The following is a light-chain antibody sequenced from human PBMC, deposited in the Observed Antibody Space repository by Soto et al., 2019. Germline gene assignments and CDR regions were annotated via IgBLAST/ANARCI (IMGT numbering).Light chain of an antibody. V-gene: IGKV4-1*01. CDR3: QQYYRIPYT. CDR1: QSVLSSSNNKNF. Sequence: DIVMTQSPDSLAVSLGERATINCKSSQSVLSSSNNKNFLAWYQQKPGQSPKLLIYWASTRESGVPDRFSGSGSGTDSTLTISSLKAYHVAVCSCQQYYRIPYTFGQGTKLEIK. J-gene: IGKJ2*01. CDR2: WAS.